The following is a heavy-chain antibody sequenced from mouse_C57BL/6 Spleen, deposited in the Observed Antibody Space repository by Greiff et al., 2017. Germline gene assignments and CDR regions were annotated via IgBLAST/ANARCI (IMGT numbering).Heavy chain of an antibody. D-gene: IGHD3-2*01. J-gene: IGHJ3*01. CDR3: AKDSEGPAY. Sequence: VQLVESGPGLVQPSQSLSITCTVSGFSLTSYGVHWVRQSPGKGLEWLGVIWRGGSTDYNAAFMSRLSINKDNCKSQVFHKMNSLQADDTAIYYGAKDSEGPAYWSQGTLVTVSA. V-gene: IGHV2-5*01. CDR2: IWRGGST. CDR1: GFSLTSYG.